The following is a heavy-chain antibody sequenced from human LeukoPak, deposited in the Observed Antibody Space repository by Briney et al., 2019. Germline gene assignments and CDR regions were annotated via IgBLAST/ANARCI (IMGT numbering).Heavy chain of an antibody. J-gene: IGHJ4*02. CDR3: ARAPYDILTGYSLYYFNY. CDR2: IIPILGIA. V-gene: IGHV1-69*02. Sequence: GASVKVSCKASGGTFSSYTISWVRQAPGQGLEWMGRIIPILGIANYAQKFQGRVTITADKSTSTAYMELSSLRSEDTAVYYCARAPYDILTGYSLYYFNYWGQGTLVTVSS. CDR1: GGTFSSYT. D-gene: IGHD3-9*01.